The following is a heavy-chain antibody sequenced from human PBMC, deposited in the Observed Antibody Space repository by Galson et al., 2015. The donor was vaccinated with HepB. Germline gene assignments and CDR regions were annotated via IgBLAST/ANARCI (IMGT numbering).Heavy chain of an antibody. CDR2: INTNTGEP. V-gene: IGHV7-4-1*02. Sequence: SVKVSCTASGYTFTNYAINWVRQAPGQGLEWMGWINTNTGEPTYAQAFTGRFVLSLDTSVTTAHLQISSLKPEDTAVYYCARVTSTHNFGRSRYSFYYYGMDVWGQGTTVTVPS. J-gene: IGHJ6*02. CDR1: GYTFTNYA. D-gene: IGHD1-20*01. CDR3: ARVTSTHNFGRSRYSFYYYGMDV.